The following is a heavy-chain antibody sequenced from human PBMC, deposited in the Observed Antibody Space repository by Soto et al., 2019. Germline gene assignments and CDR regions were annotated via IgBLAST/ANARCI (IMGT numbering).Heavy chain of an antibody. J-gene: IGHJ6*02. D-gene: IGHD1-26*01. CDR3: ARSYSGRYSGYYYYGMDV. CDR2: IYYSGST. Sequence: QLQLQESGPGLVKPSETLSLTCTVSGGSISSSSYYWGWIRQPPGKGLEWIGRIYYSGSTYYNPSLKSRVTLSVDTSKNQFSLKLSSVTAADTAVYYCARSYSGRYSGYYYYGMDVWGQGTTVTVSS. V-gene: IGHV4-39*01. CDR1: GGSISSSSYY.